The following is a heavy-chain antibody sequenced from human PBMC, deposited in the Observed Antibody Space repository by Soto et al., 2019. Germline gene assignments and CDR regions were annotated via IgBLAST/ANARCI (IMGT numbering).Heavy chain of an antibody. CDR1: GGSISSGDYY. Sequence: PSETLSLTCTVSGGSISSGDYYWSWIRQPPGKGLEWIGYIYYSGSTYYNPSLKSRVTISVDTSKNQFSLKLSSVTAADTAVYYCARESYSSSWSYYYYGMDVWGQGATVTVSS. CDR3: ARESYSSSWSYYYYGMDV. J-gene: IGHJ6*02. D-gene: IGHD6-13*01. V-gene: IGHV4-30-4*01. CDR2: IYYSGST.